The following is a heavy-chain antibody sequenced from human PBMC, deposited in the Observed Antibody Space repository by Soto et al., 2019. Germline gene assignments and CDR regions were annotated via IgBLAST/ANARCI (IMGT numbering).Heavy chain of an antibody. V-gene: IGHV4-4*02. CDR3: ARAGDYSSSLIDY. J-gene: IGHJ4*02. CDR2: IYHSGTT. CDR1: GGSISSSNW. D-gene: IGHD6-6*01. Sequence: SETLSLTCAVSGGSISSSNWWSWVRQPPGKGLEWIGEIYHSGTTNYNPSLKSRVTISVDKSKIDKSKNQFSLKLISVTAADTAVYYCARAGDYSSSLIDYWGQGTLVTVSS.